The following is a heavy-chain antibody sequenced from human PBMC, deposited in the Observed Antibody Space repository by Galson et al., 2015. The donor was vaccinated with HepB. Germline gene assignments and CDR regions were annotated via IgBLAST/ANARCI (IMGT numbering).Heavy chain of an antibody. CDR2: IYYSGST. V-gene: IGHV4-59*08. CDR3: ARHSYYDILTGYYFDY. Sequence: LSLTCTVSGGSISSYYWSWIRQPPGKGLEWIGYIYYSGSTNYNPSLKSRVTISVDTSKNQFSLKLSSVTAADTAVYYCARHSYYDILTGYYFDYWGQGTLVTVSS. J-gene: IGHJ4*02. D-gene: IGHD3-9*01. CDR1: GGSISSYY.